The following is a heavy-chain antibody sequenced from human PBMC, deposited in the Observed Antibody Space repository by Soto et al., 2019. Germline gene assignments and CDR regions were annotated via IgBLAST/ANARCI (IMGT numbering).Heavy chain of an antibody. CDR3: ARVGVGLAAPRVWPY. J-gene: IGHJ4*02. Sequence: ASVKVCCKASGYTFTSYGISWVRQAPGQGLEWMAWINPYNGNTKYAEKFLGRVTVTTDTSTATAYMEVRSLTSDDTAVFYCARVGVGLAAPRVWPYWGQGTPVTVSS. CDR2: INPYNGNT. D-gene: IGHD6-13*01. CDR1: GYTFTSYG. V-gene: IGHV1-18*01.